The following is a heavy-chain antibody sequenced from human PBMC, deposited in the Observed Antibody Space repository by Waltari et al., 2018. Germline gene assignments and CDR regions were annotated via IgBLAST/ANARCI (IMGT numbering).Heavy chain of an antibody. CDR2: ISSGASII. J-gene: IGHJ4*02. Sequence: EVQLVESGGGLVQPGGSLRLFCAASGFTFRNYERNWVRQAPGKGLEWVAYISSGASIIYYADSVKGRFTISRDNAKNSVYLQMSSLRAEDTAIYYCARGEGGANEYWGQGTLVTVSA. V-gene: IGHV3-48*03. CDR3: ARGEGGANEY. CDR1: GFTFRNYE. D-gene: IGHD1-26*01.